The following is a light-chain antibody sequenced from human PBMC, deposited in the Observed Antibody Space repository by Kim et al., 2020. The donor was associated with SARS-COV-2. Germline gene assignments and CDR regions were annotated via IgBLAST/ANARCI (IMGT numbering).Light chain of an antibody. CDR3: QQNNSTPFT. V-gene: IGKV1-39*01. J-gene: IGKJ4*02. CDR1: QSISSY. CDR2: AAS. Sequence: DIQMTQSPSSLSASVGDRVTITCRASQSISSYLNWYQQKPGKAPKLLIYAASSLQSGVPSRFSGSGSGTDFTLTISSLQPEDFATYYCQQNNSTPFTFGRGTKVDIK.